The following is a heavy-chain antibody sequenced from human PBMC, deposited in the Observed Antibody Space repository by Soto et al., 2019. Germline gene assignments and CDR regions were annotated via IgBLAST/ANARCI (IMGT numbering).Heavy chain of an antibody. J-gene: IGHJ4*02. Sequence: GESLKISCKGSGYYFPSYWIGWVRQMPGKGLEWMGIFYPGDSDTRYSPSFQGQVTISADRSISTAYLQWSSLKPSDTTMYYCARQGNGAEGFDYWGQGTLVTVSS. CDR3: ARQGNGAEGFDY. V-gene: IGHV5-51*01. CDR2: FYPGDSDT. D-gene: IGHD4-17*01. CDR1: GYYFPSYW.